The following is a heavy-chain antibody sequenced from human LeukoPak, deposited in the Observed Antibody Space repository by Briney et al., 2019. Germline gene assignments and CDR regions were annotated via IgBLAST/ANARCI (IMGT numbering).Heavy chain of an antibody. D-gene: IGHD3-3*01. J-gene: IGHJ4*02. V-gene: IGHV4-31*03. CDR2: IYHSGTT. CDR3: ARYYDPSYYFDS. CDR1: GGSIRSAGYY. Sequence: SETLSLTCTVSGGSIRSAGYYWTWIRQHPGKGLEWIGFIYHSGTTYYNPSLKSRVTMSVDTSGNQFSLMLTSTTAADTAVYYCARYYDPSYYFDSWGQESLVTVSS.